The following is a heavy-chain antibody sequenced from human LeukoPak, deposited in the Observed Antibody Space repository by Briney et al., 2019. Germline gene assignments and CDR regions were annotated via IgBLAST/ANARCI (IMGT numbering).Heavy chain of an antibody. V-gene: IGHV3-30*02. CDR3: AKDGGSTEDYMDV. CDR2: IRYDGSNK. CDR1: GFTFSSYG. Sequence: GGSLRLSCAASGFTFSSYGMHWVRQAPGKGLEWVAFIRYDGSNKYYTDSVKGRFTISRDNSKNTLYLQMNSLRAEDTAVYYCAKDGGSTEDYMDVWGKGTTVTVSS. J-gene: IGHJ6*03. D-gene: IGHD2-15*01.